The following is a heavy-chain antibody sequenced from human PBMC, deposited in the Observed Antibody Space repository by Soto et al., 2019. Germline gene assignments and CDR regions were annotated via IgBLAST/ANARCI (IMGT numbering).Heavy chain of an antibody. D-gene: IGHD2-15*01. CDR3: VLGYCSGGSCYTGSFDY. CDR2: IYYSGST. J-gene: IGHJ4*02. Sequence: QLQLQESGPGLVKPSETLSLTCTVSGGSISSSSYYWGWIRQPPGKGLEWIGSIYYSGSTYYNPSLKSRVTISVDTSNNQFSLKLSSVTAADTAVYYCVLGYCSGGSCYTGSFDYWGQGTLVTVSS. CDR1: GGSISSSSYY. V-gene: IGHV4-39*01.